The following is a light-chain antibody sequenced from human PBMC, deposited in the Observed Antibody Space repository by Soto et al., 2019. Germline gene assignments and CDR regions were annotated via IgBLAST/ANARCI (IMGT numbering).Light chain of an antibody. CDR2: GAS. V-gene: IGKV3-20*01. CDR3: QQYGSSPPT. Sequence: EIVLTQSPGTLSLSPGERATLSCRASQNVYNNYLAWYQQKPGQAPRLLINGASSRATGIPDRFSGSGSGTDFTLSISRLEPEDVAVYYCQQYGSSPPTLGGGTKVA. J-gene: IGKJ4*01. CDR1: QNVYNNY.